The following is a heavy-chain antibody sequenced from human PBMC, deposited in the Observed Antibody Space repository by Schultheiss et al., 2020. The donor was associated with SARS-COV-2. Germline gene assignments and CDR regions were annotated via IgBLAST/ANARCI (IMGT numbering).Heavy chain of an antibody. CDR3: AREGEGGSIDY. CDR2: IYYSGST. J-gene: IGHJ4*02. V-gene: IGHV4-59*01. D-gene: IGHD1-26*01. CDR1: GGSISSYY. Sequence: SETLSLTCTVSGGSISSYYWSWIRQPPGKGLEWIGYIYYSGSTNYNPSLKSRVTISVDTSKNQFSLKLSSVTAADTAVYYCAREGEGGSIDYCGQGTLVTVSS.